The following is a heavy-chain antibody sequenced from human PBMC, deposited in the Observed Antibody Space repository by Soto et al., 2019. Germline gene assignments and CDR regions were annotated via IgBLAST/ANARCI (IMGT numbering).Heavy chain of an antibody. D-gene: IGHD2-2*01. CDR1: GSSINSYY. V-gene: IGHV4-59*05. J-gene: IGHJ4*02. CDR2: IYHSGST. CDR3: ARHASAPRADY. Sequence: PSETLSLTCSVSGSSINSYYWNWIRQPPRKGLERIGRIYHSGSTYYNPSLKSRVTISVDTSKNQLSLKLSSVTAAATAVYHCARHASAPRADYWGEGTLVTVS.